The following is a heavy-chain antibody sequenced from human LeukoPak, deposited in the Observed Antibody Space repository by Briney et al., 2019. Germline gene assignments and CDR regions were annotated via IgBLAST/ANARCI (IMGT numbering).Heavy chain of an antibody. CDR2: ISGSGGST. J-gene: IGHJ6*02. Sequence: GGSLRLSCAASGFTFSSYAMSWVRQAPGKGLEWVSAISGSGGSTYYADSVKGRFTISRDNSKNTLYLQMNSLRAEDTAVYYCAKPVEPQYSSGWYSNYYYGMDVWGQGTLVTVSS. CDR1: GFTFSSYA. V-gene: IGHV3-23*01. CDR3: AKPVEPQYSSGWYSNYYYGMDV. D-gene: IGHD6-19*01.